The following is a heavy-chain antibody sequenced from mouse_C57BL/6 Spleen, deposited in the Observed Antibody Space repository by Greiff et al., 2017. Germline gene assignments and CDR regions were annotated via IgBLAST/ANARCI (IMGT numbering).Heavy chain of an antibody. CDR1: GYSITSGYY. Sequence: ESGPGLVKPSQSLSLTCSVTGYSITSGYYWNWIRQFPGNKLEWMGYISYDGSNNYNPSLKNRISITRDTSKNQFFLKLNSVTTEDTATYYCARDHYGSSYVGYFDVWGTGTTVTVSS. D-gene: IGHD1-1*01. CDR3: ARDHYGSSYVGYFDV. J-gene: IGHJ1*03. V-gene: IGHV3-6*01. CDR2: ISYDGSN.